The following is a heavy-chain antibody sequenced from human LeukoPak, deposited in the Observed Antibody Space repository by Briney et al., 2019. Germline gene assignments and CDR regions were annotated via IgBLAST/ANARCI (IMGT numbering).Heavy chain of an antibody. Sequence: PSETLSLTCTVSGGSISSYYWSWIRQPPGKGLEWIGYISYSGSTNYNPSLKSRVTISVDTSKNQFSLKLSSVTAADTAVYYCAVQKGSWYPKYFQHWGQGTLVTVSS. CDR1: GGSISSYY. J-gene: IGHJ1*01. D-gene: IGHD6-13*01. CDR2: ISYSGST. V-gene: IGHV4-59*12. CDR3: AVQKGSWYPKYFQH.